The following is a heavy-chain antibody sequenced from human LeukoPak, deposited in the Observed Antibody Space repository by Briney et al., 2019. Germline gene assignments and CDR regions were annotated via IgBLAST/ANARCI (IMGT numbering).Heavy chain of an antibody. V-gene: IGHV1-8*02. Sequence: ASVKVSCKASGYTFTSYYMHWVRQATEQGLEWMGWMNPNSGNTGYAQKFQGRVTMTRNTSISTAYMELSSLRSEDTAVYYCARGGNYYDSSGSQGDIWGQGTMVTVSS. CDR3: ARGGNYYDSSGSQGDI. CDR1: GYTFTSYY. CDR2: MNPNSGNT. D-gene: IGHD3-22*01. J-gene: IGHJ3*02.